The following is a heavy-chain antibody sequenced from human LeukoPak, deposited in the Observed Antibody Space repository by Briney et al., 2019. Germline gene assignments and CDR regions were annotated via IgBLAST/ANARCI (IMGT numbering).Heavy chain of an antibody. J-gene: IGHJ6*03. CDR2: IYTSGST. V-gene: IGHV4-4*07. Sequence: SETLSLTCTVAGASISSYYWSWIRQPAGKGLEWIGHIYTSGSTNYKPSLKSQVTMSVDTSKNQISLKLSSVTAADTAVYYCARESTVADRYYSYSYMDVWGKGTTVTVSS. CDR3: ARESTVADRYYSYSYMDV. CDR1: GASISSYY. D-gene: IGHD4-23*01.